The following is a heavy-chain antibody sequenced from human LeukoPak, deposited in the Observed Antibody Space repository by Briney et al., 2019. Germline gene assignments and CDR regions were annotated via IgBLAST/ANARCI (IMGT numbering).Heavy chain of an antibody. D-gene: IGHD1-26*01. CDR3: ARGGSPPEALGDTFDI. J-gene: IGHJ3*02. Sequence: GGSLRLSCSASGFTFSSYWIHWVRQVPGKGLVWVSRIKSDGRSGATYADSVKGRFTISRDNAKNTLYLQMSSLRADDTAVYYCARGGSPPEALGDTFDIWGQGTMITVSS. V-gene: IGHV3-74*01. CDR1: GFTFSSYW. CDR2: IKSDGRSGA.